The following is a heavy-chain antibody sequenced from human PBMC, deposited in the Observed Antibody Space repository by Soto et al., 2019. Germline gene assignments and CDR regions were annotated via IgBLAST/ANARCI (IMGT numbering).Heavy chain of an antibody. V-gene: IGHV3-23*01. D-gene: IGHD3-3*01. J-gene: IGHJ4*02. CDR1: GFTFSSYA. CDR2: ISGSGGST. Sequence: EVQLLESGGGLVQPGGSLRLSCAASGFTFSSYAMSWVRQAPGKGLEWVSAISGSGGSTYYADSVKGRFTISRDNSKNTLYLQMNSLRAEDTAVYYCAKAKGYDFWSGPYSNPRGHPFDYWGQGTLVTVSS. CDR3: AKAKGYDFWSGPYSNPRGHPFDY.